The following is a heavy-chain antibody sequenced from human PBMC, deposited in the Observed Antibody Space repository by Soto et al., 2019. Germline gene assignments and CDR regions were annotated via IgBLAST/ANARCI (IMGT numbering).Heavy chain of an antibody. CDR1: GGSFSGYY. CDR2: INHSGST. J-gene: IGHJ4*02. V-gene: IGHV4-34*01. Sequence: SETLSLTCAVSGGSFSGYYWSWIRQPPGKGLEWIGEINHSGSTNYNPSLKSRVTISVDTSKNQFSLKLSSVTAADTAVYYCARVYSNYVYYFDYWGQGTLVTVSS. CDR3: ARVYSNYVYYFDY. D-gene: IGHD4-4*01.